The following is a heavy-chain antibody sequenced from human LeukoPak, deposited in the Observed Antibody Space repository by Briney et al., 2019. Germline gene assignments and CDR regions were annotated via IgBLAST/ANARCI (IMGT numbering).Heavy chain of an antibody. D-gene: IGHD3-10*01. CDR3: ARDHYFKIDY. Sequence: GGSLRLSCAASGFIFSNFVTHWVRQAPGKGLVWVSRIPTDETPTNYADSVQGRFTISRDNAKNTLYLQMNNLRAEDTAVYYCARDHYFKIDYWGQGTLVTVSS. CDR2: IPTDETPT. V-gene: IGHV3-74*01. J-gene: IGHJ4*02. CDR1: GFIFSNFV.